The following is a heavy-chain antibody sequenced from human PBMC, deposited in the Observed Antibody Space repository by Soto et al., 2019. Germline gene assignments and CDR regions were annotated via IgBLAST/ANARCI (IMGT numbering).Heavy chain of an antibody. J-gene: IGHJ5*02. CDR1: GYTFTSYG. Sequence: VKVSCKASGYTFTSYGISWVRQAPGQGLEWMGWISAYNGNTNYAQKLQGRVTMTTDTSTSTAYMELRSLRSDDTAVYYCARGRAFTYYDFWSTSGFDPWGQGTLVTVSS. CDR2: ISAYNGNT. V-gene: IGHV1-18*01. CDR3: ARGRAFTYYDFWSTSGFDP. D-gene: IGHD3-3*01.